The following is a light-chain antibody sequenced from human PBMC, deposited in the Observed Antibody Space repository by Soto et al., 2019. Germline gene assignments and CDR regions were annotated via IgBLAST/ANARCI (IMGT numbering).Light chain of an antibody. CDR2: GAS. CDR3: QQRSNWPLT. V-gene: IGKV3-11*01. Sequence: IVLTQSPGTLSLSPGERATLSCRASQSVSSNYLAWYHQKPGQAPRLLIYGASNRATGIPARFSGSGSGTDFTLTSSSLEPEDFAVYYCQQRSNWPLTFGGGTKVDI. CDR1: QSVSSNY. J-gene: IGKJ4*01.